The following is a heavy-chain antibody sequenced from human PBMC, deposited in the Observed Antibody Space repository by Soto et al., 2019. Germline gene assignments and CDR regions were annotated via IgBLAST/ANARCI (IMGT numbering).Heavy chain of an antibody. CDR1: GGSISSYY. V-gene: IGHV4-59*01. CDR2: IYYSGST. CDR3: ARVGGLGSYYSIDY. Sequence: PSETLSLTCTVSGGSISSYYWSWIRQPPGKGLEWIGYIYYSGSTNYNPSLKSRVTISVDTSKNQFSLKLSSVTAADTAVYYCARVGGLGSYYSIDYWGQGTLVTVSS. J-gene: IGHJ4*02. D-gene: IGHD1-26*01.